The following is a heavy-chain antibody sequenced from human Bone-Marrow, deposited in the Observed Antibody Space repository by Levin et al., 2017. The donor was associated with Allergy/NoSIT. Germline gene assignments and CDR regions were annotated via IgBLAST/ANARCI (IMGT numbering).Heavy chain of an antibody. CDR3: ARDKYSTVTTLGYYYYGMDV. CDR1: GYTFTSYY. J-gene: IGHJ6*02. CDR2: INPSGGST. V-gene: IGHV1-46*01. Sequence: GESLKISCKASGYTFTSYYMHWVRQAPGQGLEWMGIINPSGGSTSYAQKFQGRVTMTRDTSTSTVYMELSSLRSEDTAVYYCARDKYSTVTTLGYYYYGMDVWGQGTTVTVSS. D-gene: IGHD4-11*01.